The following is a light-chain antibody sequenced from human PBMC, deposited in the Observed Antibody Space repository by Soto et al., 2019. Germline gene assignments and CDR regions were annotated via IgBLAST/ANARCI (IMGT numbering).Light chain of an antibody. CDR1: QSVSLS. J-gene: IGKJ1*01. V-gene: IGKV3-11*01. CDR2: DTS. Sequence: EIVLTQSPATLSLSPGGRATLSCRASQSVSLSLAWYQQKPGQAPRLLIYDTSKRASGFPARFSGSGSGTDFTLTISSLEPEDFAVYYCQERTGWPPWTFGQGTKLEIE. CDR3: QERTGWPPWT.